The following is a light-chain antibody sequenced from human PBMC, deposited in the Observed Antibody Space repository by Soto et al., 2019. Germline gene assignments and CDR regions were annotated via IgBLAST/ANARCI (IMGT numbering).Light chain of an antibody. CDR3: QQRSNWPRT. CDR1: QSVNNY. V-gene: IGKV3-11*01. CDR2: DAS. Sequence: EIVLTQSPATLSLSPGERATLSCRASQSVNNYLAWYQQKPGQAPRLVIYDASTRAPGIPARFSGSWSGTDFTLTISSLDPEDFAVYYCQQRSNWPRTFGQGTKLEIK. J-gene: IGKJ2*01.